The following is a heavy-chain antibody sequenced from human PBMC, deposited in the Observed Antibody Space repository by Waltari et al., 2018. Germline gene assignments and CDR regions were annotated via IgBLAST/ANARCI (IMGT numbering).Heavy chain of an antibody. V-gene: IGHV3-21*01. CDR2: IRSSGSYI. CDR3: AREEAAAAGNPDY. CDR1: GFTFSSSS. J-gene: IGHJ4*02. Sequence: EVQLVESGVGLVHPVVSLRLACQASGFTFSSSSMNWVRHAPGKGLEWVSCIRSSGSYIDYADSVKGRFTISRDNAKSSLYLQMNSLRAEDTAVYYCAREEAAAAGNPDYWGQGTLVTVSS. D-gene: IGHD6-13*01.